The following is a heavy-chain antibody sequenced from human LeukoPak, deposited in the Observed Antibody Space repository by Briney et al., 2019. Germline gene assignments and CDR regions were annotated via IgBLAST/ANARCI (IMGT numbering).Heavy chain of an antibody. CDR3: ARGSGNYWQVSFDY. CDR1: GGPINSYY. V-gene: IGHV4-59*08. CDR2: TYYSGST. D-gene: IGHD1-26*01. Sequence: SETLSLTCTVAGGPINSYYWSWIRQPPGKGVEWVGYTYYSGSTSYNPSLTSRVTISVDTSKNQFSLKLTSVTAADTAVYYCARGSGNYWQVSFDYWGQGTLVTVSP. J-gene: IGHJ4*02.